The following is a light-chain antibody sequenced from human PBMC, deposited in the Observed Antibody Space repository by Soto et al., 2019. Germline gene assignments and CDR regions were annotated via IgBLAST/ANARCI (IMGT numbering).Light chain of an antibody. CDR2: EGS. V-gene: IGLV2-23*03. Sequence: QSVLTQPASVSGSPGQSITISCTGTSSDVGSYNLVSWYQQHPGKAPQLMIYEGSKRPSGVSNRFSGSKSGNTASLTISGLQAEDEADYYCCSYAGSSTFVVFGGGTQLTV. CDR3: CSYAGSSTFVV. CDR1: SSDVGSYNL. J-gene: IGLJ2*01.